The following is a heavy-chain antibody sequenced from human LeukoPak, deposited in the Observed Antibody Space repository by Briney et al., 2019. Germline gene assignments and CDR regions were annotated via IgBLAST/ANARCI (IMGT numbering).Heavy chain of an antibody. Sequence: SETLSLTCTVSGGSIISHYWNWIRQPAGKGLEWIGRVYASGSTTYNPSLKNRVTMSVDTSKNQFSLRLTSVTAADTAVYYCAKDTSSWYSPPGASDLWGQGTMVTVSS. J-gene: IGHJ3*01. CDR1: GGSIISHY. D-gene: IGHD6-13*01. CDR2: VYASGST. CDR3: AKDTSSWYSPPGASDL. V-gene: IGHV4-4*07.